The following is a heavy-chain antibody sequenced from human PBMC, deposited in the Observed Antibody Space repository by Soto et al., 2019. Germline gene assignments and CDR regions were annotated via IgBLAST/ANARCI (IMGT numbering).Heavy chain of an antibody. Sequence: QVQLVESGGGVVQPGRSLRPSCAASGFTFSSYGMHWVRQAPGKGLEWVAVIWYDGSNKYYADSVKGRFTVSRDNSKNTLYLQMNSLRAEDTAVYYCARVSPYPLVPAATYYYYGMDVWGQGTTVTVSS. CDR3: ARVSPYPLVPAATYYYYGMDV. V-gene: IGHV3-33*01. D-gene: IGHD2-2*01. CDR2: IWYDGSNK. J-gene: IGHJ6*02. CDR1: GFTFSSYG.